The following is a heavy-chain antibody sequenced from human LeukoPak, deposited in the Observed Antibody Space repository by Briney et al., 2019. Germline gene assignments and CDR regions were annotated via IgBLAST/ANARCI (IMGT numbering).Heavy chain of an antibody. Sequence: ASVKVSCKTSGYTFNTYYIHWVRQAPGQGLEWMGIINPSGGSTTYAQKFQGRVTMTRDTSTTTVYMELSSLRSEDTAVYYCARSSAYYNEADIWGQGTMVTVSS. J-gene: IGHJ3*02. CDR2: INPSGGST. D-gene: IGHD3-9*01. CDR3: ARSSAYYNEADI. CDR1: GYTFNTYY. V-gene: IGHV1-46*02.